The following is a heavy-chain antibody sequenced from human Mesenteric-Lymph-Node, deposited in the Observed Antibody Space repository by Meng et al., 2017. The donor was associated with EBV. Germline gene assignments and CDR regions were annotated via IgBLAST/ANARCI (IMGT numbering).Heavy chain of an antibody. D-gene: IGHD3-10*01. CDR3: ARVPRRGARINTYYYGSGSYFWYFDY. V-gene: IGHV4-34*01. J-gene: IGHJ4*02. Sequence: ETLSPAPAVYGVSFSGYYWSWIRQRPGKGLEWIGEINHSGSTNYSPSLKSRLTISVDTSKNQFSLKLNSVTAADTAVYYCARVPRRGARINTYYYGSGSYFWYFDYWGQGSLVTVSS. CDR1: GVSFSGYY. CDR2: INHSGST.